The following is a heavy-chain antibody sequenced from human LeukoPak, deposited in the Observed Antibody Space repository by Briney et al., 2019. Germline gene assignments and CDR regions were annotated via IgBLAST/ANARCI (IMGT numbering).Heavy chain of an antibody. CDR2: ISGSGGST. CDR1: GFTFSSYA. V-gene: IGHV3-23*01. J-gene: IGHJ4*02. D-gene: IGHD6-19*01. CDR3: AKDRGGIAVADPAFDY. Sequence: PGGSLRLSCAASGFTFSSYAMSWVSQAPGKGLEWVSAISGSGGSTYYADSVKGRFTISRDNSKNTLYLQMNSLRAEDTAVYYCAKDRGGIAVADPAFDYWGQGTLVTVSS.